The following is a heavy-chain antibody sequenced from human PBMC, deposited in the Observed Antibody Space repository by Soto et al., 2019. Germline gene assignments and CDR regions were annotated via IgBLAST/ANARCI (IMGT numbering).Heavy chain of an antibody. V-gene: IGHV5-51*01. D-gene: IGHD2-2*01. J-gene: IGHJ6*04. CDR2: IYPGDSDT. CDR1: GYSFTSYW. Sequence: GESLKISCKGSGYSFTSYWIGWVRQMPGKGLEWMGIIYPGDSDTRYSPSFPGQVTISADKFISTAYLQWSSLKASDTPMYYCARQCVVVPAAMWANYYYYGMDVWGEGTTVTVSS. CDR3: ARQCVVVPAAMWANYYYYGMDV.